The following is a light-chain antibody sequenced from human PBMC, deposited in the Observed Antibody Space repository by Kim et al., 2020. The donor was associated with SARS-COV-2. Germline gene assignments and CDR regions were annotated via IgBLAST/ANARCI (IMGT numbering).Light chain of an antibody. CDR2: YDT. Sequence: VAQGKTARITCGGNNIGSKSVHWYQQKPGQAPVLVIYYDTDRPSGIPERFSGSNSGNTATLTISRVEAGDDADYYCQVWDSSSVVFGGGTQLTVL. V-gene: IGLV3-21*04. CDR1: NIGSKS. J-gene: IGLJ2*01. CDR3: QVWDSSSVV.